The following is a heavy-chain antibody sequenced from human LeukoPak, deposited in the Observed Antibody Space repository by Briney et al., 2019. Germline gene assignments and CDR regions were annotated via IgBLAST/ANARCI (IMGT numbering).Heavy chain of an antibody. J-gene: IGHJ3*02. Sequence: PSETLSLTCTVSGGSISSYYWSWIRQPPGKGLEWIGNIYYSGRTNYNSSLKSRVTISVDTSKKQFSLKLNSVTAADTAVYYCARVPERWLQFGAFDIWGQGTMVIVSP. CDR2: IYYSGRT. CDR3: ARVPERWLQFGAFDI. D-gene: IGHD5-24*01. CDR1: GGSISSYY. V-gene: IGHV4-59*01.